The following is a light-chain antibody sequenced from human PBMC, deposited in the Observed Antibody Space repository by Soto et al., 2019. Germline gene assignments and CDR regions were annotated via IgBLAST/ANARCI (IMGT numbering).Light chain of an antibody. CDR2: EVS. CDR3: SSCTTSSTVV. V-gene: IGLV2-14*01. J-gene: IGLJ1*01. CDR1: SSDVGGYNY. Sequence: QSALTQPASVSGSPGQSITISCTGTSSDVGGYNYVSWYQQHPGKAPKLMIYEVSNRPSGVSNRFSGSKSGNTASLTISGLQADDEADYYCSSCTTSSTVVFGSGTKVTVL.